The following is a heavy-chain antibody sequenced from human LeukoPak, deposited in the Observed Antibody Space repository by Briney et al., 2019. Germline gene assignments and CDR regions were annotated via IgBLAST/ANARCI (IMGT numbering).Heavy chain of an antibody. CDR1: GYTFTTYD. J-gene: IGHJ5*02. D-gene: IGHD6-19*01. CDR2: MNPNSGNT. V-gene: IGHV1-8*01. Sequence: ASVKVPCKASGYTFTTYDINWVRQATGQGLEWMGWMNPNSGNTGYTQKFQGRVTMTRNTSISTAYMELSSLRSEDTAVYYCARGRGSGHKENWFDPWGQGTLVTVSS. CDR3: ARGRGSGHKENWFDP.